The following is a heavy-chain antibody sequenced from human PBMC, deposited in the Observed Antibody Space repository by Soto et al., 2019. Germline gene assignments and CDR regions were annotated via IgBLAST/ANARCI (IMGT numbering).Heavy chain of an antibody. CDR3: AKTIHGRXHS. CDR2: IYYNGNT. V-gene: IGHV4-39*01. CDR1: GSSLSSSSYY. J-gene: IGHJ4*02. D-gene: IGHD3-9*01. Sequence: SETLSLTCIVSGSSLSSSSYYWAWIRQSPGKGLEWIGTIYYNGNTYYNPSLKSRVTISLDTSKNELSLKLSSVTATDTAVYYCAKTIHGRXHSWRQGILATVSS.